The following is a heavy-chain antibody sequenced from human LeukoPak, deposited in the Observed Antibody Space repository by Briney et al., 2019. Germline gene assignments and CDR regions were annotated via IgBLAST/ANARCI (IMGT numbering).Heavy chain of an antibody. CDR3: ARQEVVTAFAPWDYYYYYMDV. Sequence: PSETLSLTCTVSGVSISSSNSYWGWIRQPPGKGLEWIGSIYYSGNTYYNASLKSQVSISTDTSKNQFSLKLTSVTAADTAVYYCARQEVVTAFAPWDYYYYYMDVWGKGTTVTISS. J-gene: IGHJ6*03. CDR1: GVSISSSNSY. CDR2: IYYSGNT. D-gene: IGHD2-21*02. V-gene: IGHV4-39*01.